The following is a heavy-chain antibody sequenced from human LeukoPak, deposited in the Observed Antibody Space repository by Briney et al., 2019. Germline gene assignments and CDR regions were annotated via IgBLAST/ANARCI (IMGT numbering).Heavy chain of an antibody. J-gene: IGHJ4*02. Sequence: SETLSLTCTVSGGSISSYYWSWIWQRPGKGLEWIGYIYYSGSTNYNPSLKSRVTISVDTSKNQSSLKLSSVTAADTAVYYCARSRYVGGFDYWGQGTLVTVSS. CDR2: IYYSGST. CDR1: GGSISSYY. CDR3: ARSRYVGGFDY. D-gene: IGHD3-16*01. V-gene: IGHV4-59*01.